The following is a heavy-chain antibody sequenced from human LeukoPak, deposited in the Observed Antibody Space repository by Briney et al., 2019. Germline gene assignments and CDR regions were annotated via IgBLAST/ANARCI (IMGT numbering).Heavy chain of an antibody. Sequence: SETLSLTCAVYVGSFSGYYWSWIRQPPGKGLEWIGEINHSGSTNYNPSLKGRVTTSVDPSKNQVSLKVTSVTAADTAVYYCARVNYHDSGGSYWWFDPWGQGTLVTVSS. J-gene: IGHJ5*02. V-gene: IGHV4-34*01. CDR2: INHSGST. D-gene: IGHD3-22*01. CDR1: VGSFSGYY. CDR3: ARVNYHDSGGSYWWFDP.